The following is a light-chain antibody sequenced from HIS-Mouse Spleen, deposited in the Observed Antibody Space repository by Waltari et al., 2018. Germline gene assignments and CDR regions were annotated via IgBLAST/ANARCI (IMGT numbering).Light chain of an antibody. Sequence: QSVLTQPPSASGTPGQRVTLSCSGSSPNIGSTYVSWYQQLPGTAPKLLIYRNNQRPSGVPDRFSGSKSGTSASLAISGLRSEDEADYYCAAWDDSLSGYVFGTGTKVTVL. V-gene: IGLV1-47*01. CDR2: RNN. CDR1: SPNIGSTY. CDR3: AAWDDSLSGYV. J-gene: IGLJ1*01.